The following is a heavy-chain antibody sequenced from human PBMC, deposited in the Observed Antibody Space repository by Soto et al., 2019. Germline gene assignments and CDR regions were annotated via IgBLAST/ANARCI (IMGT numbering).Heavy chain of an antibody. CDR3: ARRKDYDILTGYYTHEFDY. CDR2: IYPGDSDT. J-gene: IGHJ4*02. V-gene: IGHV5-51*01. CDR1: GYSFTSYW. Sequence: GESLKISCKGSGYSFTSYWIGWVRQMTGKGLEWMGIIYPGDSDTRYSPSFQGQVTISADKSISTAYLQWSSLKASDTAMYYCARRKDYDILTGYYTHEFDYWGQGTLVTVSS. D-gene: IGHD3-9*01.